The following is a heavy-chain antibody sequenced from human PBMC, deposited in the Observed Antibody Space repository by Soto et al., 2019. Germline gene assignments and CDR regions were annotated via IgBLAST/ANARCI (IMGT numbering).Heavy chain of an antibody. D-gene: IGHD3-10*01. CDR3: AKGDHSGSYYNVPFFDY. V-gene: IGHV3-23*01. CDR1: GFTFSSYA. J-gene: IGHJ4*02. Sequence: GGSLRLSCAASGFTFSSYAMSWVRQAPGKGLEWVSAISGSGGSTYYADSVKGRFTISRDNSKNTLYLQMNSLRAEDTAVYYCAKGDHSGSYYNVPFFDYWGQGTLVTVSS. CDR2: ISGSGGST.